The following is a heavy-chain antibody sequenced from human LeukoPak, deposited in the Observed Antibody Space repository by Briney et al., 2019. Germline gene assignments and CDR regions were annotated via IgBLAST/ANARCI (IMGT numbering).Heavy chain of an antibody. V-gene: IGHV5-51*01. Sequence: GESLKISCQGFGYRFTTSWIGWVRQMPGKGLEWMGFIYPGDSDTRYSPSFQGQVTISADKSMSTAYLQWSSLKASDTAMYYCARRRGRYSGDAFDIWGQGTMVTVSS. D-gene: IGHD1-26*01. CDR1: GYRFTTSW. CDR2: IYPGDSDT. J-gene: IGHJ3*02. CDR3: ARRRGRYSGDAFDI.